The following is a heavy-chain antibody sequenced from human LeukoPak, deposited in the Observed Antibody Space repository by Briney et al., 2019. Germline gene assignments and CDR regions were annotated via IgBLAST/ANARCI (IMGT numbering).Heavy chain of an antibody. CDR3: ARMGDSSGYPYYYYGMDV. J-gene: IGHJ6*02. CDR2: IYYSGST. CDR1: GGSISGYY. Sequence: SETLSLTCTVSGGSISGYYWSWIRQHPGKGLEWIGYIYYSGSTYYNPSLKSRVTISVDTSKNQFSLKLSSVTAADTAVYYCARMGDSSGYPYYYYGMDVWGQGTTVTVSS. D-gene: IGHD3-22*01. V-gene: IGHV4-31*03.